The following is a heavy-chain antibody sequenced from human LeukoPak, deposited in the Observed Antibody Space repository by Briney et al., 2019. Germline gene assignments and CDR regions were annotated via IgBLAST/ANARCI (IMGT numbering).Heavy chain of an antibody. J-gene: IGHJ4*02. D-gene: IGHD5-24*01. CDR2: INPSSGDT. CDR3: ARGGDGYNRLDY. Sequence: ASVKVSCKTSGYTFTDYHIHWVRQAPGQGLEWMGWINPSSGDTNYAQRFQGRVTMTRDTSIGTAYMELKSLISDDTAVYYCARGGDGYNRLDYWGQGTLVTVSS. CDR1: GYTFTDYH. V-gene: IGHV1-2*02.